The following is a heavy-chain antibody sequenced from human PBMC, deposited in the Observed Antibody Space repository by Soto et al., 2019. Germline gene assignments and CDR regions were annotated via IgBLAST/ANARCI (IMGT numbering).Heavy chain of an antibody. CDR1: GDTFNFYS. Sequence: VQLVQSGAEVKRPGSSVKVSCKASGDTFNFYSINWVRQAPGLGLEWMGRVNPILSMSNYAQRFQGRVRMTADKSTSTAYMELSGRRSEDTAIYYCATSYGSGYRAFDLWGQGALVNVSS. J-gene: IGHJ4*02. CDR3: ATSYGSGYRAFDL. V-gene: IGHV1-69*04. D-gene: IGHD3-10*01. CDR2: VNPILSMS.